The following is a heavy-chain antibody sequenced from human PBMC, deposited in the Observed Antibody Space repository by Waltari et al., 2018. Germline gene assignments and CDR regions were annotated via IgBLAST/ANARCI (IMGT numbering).Heavy chain of an antibody. CDR2: IKQDGSEK. V-gene: IGHV3-7*01. J-gene: IGHJ3*02. CDR3: ARVGPGVGDAFDI. D-gene: IGHD7-27*01. CDR1: GFTFSSYW. Sequence: EVQLVESGGGLVQPGGSLRLSCATSGFTFSSYWMSWVRQAPGKGLGWVANIKQDGSEKYYVDSVKGRFTISRDNAKNSLYLQMNSLRAEDTAVYYCARVGPGVGDAFDIWGQGTMVTVSS.